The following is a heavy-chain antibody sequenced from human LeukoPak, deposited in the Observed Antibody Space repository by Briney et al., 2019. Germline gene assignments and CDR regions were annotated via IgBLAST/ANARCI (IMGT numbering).Heavy chain of an antibody. CDR2: IYYSGST. CDR1: GGSISSYY. CDR3: ARDEVEYCSGGSCYGWFDP. Sequence: SETLSLTCTVSGGSISSYYWSWIRQPPGKGLEWIGYIYYSGSTNYNPSLKSRVTISVDTSKTQFSLKLSSVTAADTAVYYCARDEVEYCSGGSCYGWFDPWGQGTLVTVSS. D-gene: IGHD2-15*01. V-gene: IGHV4-59*01. J-gene: IGHJ5*02.